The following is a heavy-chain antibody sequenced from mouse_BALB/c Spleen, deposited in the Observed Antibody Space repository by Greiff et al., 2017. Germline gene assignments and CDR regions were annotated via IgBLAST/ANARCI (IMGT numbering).Heavy chain of an antibody. CDR1: GFTFSSFG. CDR3: ARLYDYDDYYAMDY. J-gene: IGHJ4*01. V-gene: IGHV5-17*02. CDR2: ISSGSSTI. D-gene: IGHD2-4*01. Sequence: EVMLVESGGGLVQPGGSRKLSCAASGFTFSSFGMHWVRQAPEKGLEWVAYISSGSSTIYYADTVKGRFTISRDNPKNTLFLQMTSLRSEDTAMYYCARLYDYDDYYAMDYWGQGTSVTVSS.